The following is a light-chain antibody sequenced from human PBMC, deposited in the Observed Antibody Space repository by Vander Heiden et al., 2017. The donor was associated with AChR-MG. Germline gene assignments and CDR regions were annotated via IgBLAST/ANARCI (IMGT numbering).Light chain of an antibody. CDR1: SSDVGGYNY. CDR2: DVA. V-gene: IGLV2-11*01. CDR3: CSYAASNPYV. J-gene: IGLJ1*01. Sequence: QSALTQPRSVSGSPGQSVTIPCTGASSDVGGYNYVSWYQHHPGKAPKLMIYDVAKRPSGVPDRFSGSKSGNTASLTISGLQAEDEADYYCCSYAASNPYVFGSGTKVTVL.